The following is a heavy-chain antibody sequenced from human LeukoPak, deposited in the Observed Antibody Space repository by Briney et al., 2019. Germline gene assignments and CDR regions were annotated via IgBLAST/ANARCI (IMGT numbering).Heavy chain of an antibody. CDR3: ARGLAAAGTVDYYFDY. CDR1: GYTFTGSF. CDR2: INPNSGGT. Sequence: GASVKVSCKASGYTFTGSFIHWVRQAPGQGLEWMGRINPNSGGTNFAQKFQGRVTMTRDTSISTAYMELTRLRSDDTAVYYCARGLAAAGTVDYYFDYWGQGTLVTVSS. D-gene: IGHD6-13*01. V-gene: IGHV1-2*06. J-gene: IGHJ4*02.